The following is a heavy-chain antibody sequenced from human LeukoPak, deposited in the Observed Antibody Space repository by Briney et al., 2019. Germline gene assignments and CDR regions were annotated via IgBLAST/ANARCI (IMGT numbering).Heavy chain of an antibody. D-gene: IGHD5-12*01. CDR1: GGSFSGYY. CDR3: AMQESYIVATVDY. J-gene: IGHJ4*02. CDR2: INHSGST. V-gene: IGHV4-34*01. Sequence: SETLSLTCAVYGGSFSGYYWSWIRQPPGKGLEWIGEINHSGSTNYNPSLKSRVTISVDTSTNQLPLKLSSVSAPGAPAYYCAMQESYIVATVDYWGQGTLVTVSS.